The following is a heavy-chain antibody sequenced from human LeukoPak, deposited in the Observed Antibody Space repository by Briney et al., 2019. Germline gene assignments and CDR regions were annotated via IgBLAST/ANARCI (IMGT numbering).Heavy chain of an antibody. V-gene: IGHV3-11*01. J-gene: IGHJ5*02. CDR3: ARGAGPLFDP. CDR2: ITNSGNTM. Sequence: GGSLRLSCAASGFIFSDHYMSWIRQAPGKGLEWISYITNSGNTMYYADSVKGRSTISRDNAKKSLYLQMNSLRDADTAVYYCARGAGPLFDPWGQGTLVTVSS. CDR1: GFIFSDHY.